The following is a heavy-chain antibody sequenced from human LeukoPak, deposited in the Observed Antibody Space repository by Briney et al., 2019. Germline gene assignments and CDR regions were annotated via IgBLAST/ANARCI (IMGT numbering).Heavy chain of an antibody. CDR3: ARDVGYSSGWHWDY. CDR1: GYTFTGYH. Sequence: WASVKVSCKASGYTFTGYHMHWVRQAPGQGLEWMGWINPNSGGTNYAQKFQGRVTMTRDTSISTVYMELSRLRSDDTAVYYCARDVGYSSGWHWDYWGQGTLVTVSS. V-gene: IGHV1-2*02. D-gene: IGHD6-19*01. CDR2: INPNSGGT. J-gene: IGHJ4*02.